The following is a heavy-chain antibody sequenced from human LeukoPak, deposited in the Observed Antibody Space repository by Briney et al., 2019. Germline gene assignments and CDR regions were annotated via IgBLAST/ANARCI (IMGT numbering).Heavy chain of an antibody. CDR1: VGSIGSYY. J-gene: IGHJ4*02. CDR2: ISYSGNT. Sequence: LETLSLTCTVSVGSIGSYYWSWIRQPPGKGLEWIGYISYSGNTNYNPSLKSRVTISVDTSKNQFSLKLSSVTAADTAVYYCARQGGYIAPLAFWGQGTLVTVSA. D-gene: IGHD6-13*01. CDR3: ARQGGYIAPLAF. V-gene: IGHV4-59*08.